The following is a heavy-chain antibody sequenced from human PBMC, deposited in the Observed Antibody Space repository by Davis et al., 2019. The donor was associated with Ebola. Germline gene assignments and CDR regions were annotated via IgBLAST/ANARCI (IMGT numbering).Heavy chain of an antibody. CDR1: GFTFSDYY. V-gene: IGHV3-11*01. CDR3: ARLVIAVAGRSLGSRTIDY. CDR2: ISSSGSTI. Sequence: GESLKISCAASGFTFSDYYMNWIRQAPGKGLEWISYISSSGSTIYYADSVKGRFTISRDNAKNSLYLQMNSLRAEDTAVYYCARLVIAVAGRSLGSRTIDYWGQGTLVTVSS. D-gene: IGHD6-19*01. J-gene: IGHJ4*02.